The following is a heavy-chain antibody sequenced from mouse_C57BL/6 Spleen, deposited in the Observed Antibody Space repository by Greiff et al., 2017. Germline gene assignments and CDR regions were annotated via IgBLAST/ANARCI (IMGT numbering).Heavy chain of an antibody. Sequence: DVMLVESGGGLVKPGGSLKLSCAASGFTFSDYGMHWVRQAPEKGLEWVAYISSGSSTIYYADTVKGRFTISRDNAKNTLFLQMTSLRSEDTAMYYCARGGTAQAGFAYWGQGTLVTVSA. V-gene: IGHV5-17*01. J-gene: IGHJ3*01. CDR2: ISSGSSTI. CDR3: ARGGTAQAGFAY. D-gene: IGHD3-2*02. CDR1: GFTFSDYG.